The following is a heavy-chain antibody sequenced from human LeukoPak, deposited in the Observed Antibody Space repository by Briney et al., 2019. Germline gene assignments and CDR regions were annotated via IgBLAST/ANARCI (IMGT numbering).Heavy chain of an antibody. CDR3: VRIYCTSTSCYGDSYYGMDV. V-gene: IGHV4-39*01. CDR1: GDSISSSRHS. J-gene: IGHJ6*02. Sequence: SETLSLTCTVSGDSISSSRHSWGWIRQPPGKGLEWIGSISYSGSTYYNPSLKTRVTMSVDTSENQFSLKLSSVTAADSTVYYCVRIYCTSTSCYGDSYYGMDVWGQGTTVTASS. D-gene: IGHD2-2*01. CDR2: ISYSGST.